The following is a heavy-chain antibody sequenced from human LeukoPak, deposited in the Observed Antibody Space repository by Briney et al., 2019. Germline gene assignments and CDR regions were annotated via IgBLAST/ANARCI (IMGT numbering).Heavy chain of an antibody. Sequence: PGGSLRLSCAASGFTFSSYGMHWVRQAPGKGLEWVAVISYDGSNKYYADSVKGRFTISRDNSKNTLYLQMNSLRAEDTAVYYCAKPGGYCSSTSCFYSMDVWGQGTTVTVSS. CDR2: ISYDGSNK. CDR1: GFTFSSYG. J-gene: IGHJ6*02. CDR3: AKPGGYCSSTSCFYSMDV. V-gene: IGHV3-30*18. D-gene: IGHD2-2*01.